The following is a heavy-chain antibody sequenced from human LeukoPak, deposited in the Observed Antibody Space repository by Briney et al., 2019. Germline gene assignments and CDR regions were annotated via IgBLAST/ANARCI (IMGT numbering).Heavy chain of an antibody. CDR1: GGSISSSTYY. CDR2: IYYSGST. V-gene: IGHV4-61*05. CDR3: ARLLPRYSSSWYEDYYFDY. Sequence: SETLSLTCTVSGGSISSSTYYWGWIRQPPGKGLEWIGYIYYSGSTNYNPSLKSRVTISVDTSKNQFSLKLSSVTAADTAVYYCARLLPRYSSSWYEDYYFDYWGQGTLVTVSS. J-gene: IGHJ4*02. D-gene: IGHD6-13*01.